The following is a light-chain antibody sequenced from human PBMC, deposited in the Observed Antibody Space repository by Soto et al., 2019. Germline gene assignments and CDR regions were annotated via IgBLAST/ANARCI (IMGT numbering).Light chain of an antibody. Sequence: QSVLTQPASVSGSPGQSITISCTGTSSDVGSYNLVSWYQQHPGKAPKLMIYEVSKRPSGVSNRFSGSKSGNTASLTISGLQADDEADYYSCSYAGSSTSYVFGTGTKLTVL. J-gene: IGLJ1*01. V-gene: IGLV2-23*02. CDR2: EVS. CDR1: SSDVGSYNL. CDR3: CSYAGSSTSYV.